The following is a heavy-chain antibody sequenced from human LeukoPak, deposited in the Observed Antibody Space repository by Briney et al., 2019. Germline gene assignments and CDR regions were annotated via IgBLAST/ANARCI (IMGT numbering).Heavy chain of an antibody. J-gene: IGHJ4*02. CDR3: AKSKSPYPMDYIFDF. CDR1: GFSFGSYG. D-gene: IGHD4-11*01. V-gene: IGHV3-30*18. CDR2: ISNDGSIT. Sequence: GGSLRLSCAASGFSFGSYGMHWVCQAPGKGLEWVAVISNDGSITKYGDSVRGRFTISRDNSKNTLYVQMNSLRTDDAAVYYCAKSKSPYPMDYIFDFWGQGTRVTVSS.